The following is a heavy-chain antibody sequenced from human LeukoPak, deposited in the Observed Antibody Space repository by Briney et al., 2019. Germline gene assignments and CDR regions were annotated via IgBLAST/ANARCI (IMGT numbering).Heavy chain of an antibody. J-gene: IGHJ4*02. CDR1: GDTFSSYA. CDR2: IIPLLGIA. V-gene: IGHV1-69*04. Sequence: SVKVSCKASGDTFSSYAISWVRQAPGQGLEWVGRIIPLLGIANYTQKFQGRVTITADKSTSTAYMELSSLRSEDTAVYYCARLYYYDSSTDYWGQGTLVTVSS. D-gene: IGHD3-22*01. CDR3: ARLYYYDSSTDY.